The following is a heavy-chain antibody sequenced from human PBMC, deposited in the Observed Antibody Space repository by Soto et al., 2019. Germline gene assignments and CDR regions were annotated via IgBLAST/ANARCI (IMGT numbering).Heavy chain of an antibody. V-gene: IGHV1-3*01. J-gene: IGHJ6*02. CDR1: GYTFSAYT. Sequence: ASVRVSCKATGYTFSAYTMNWVRQAPGQSLEWMGWINAGSGNTKYSQNFQGRVSITRDTSASTVYMELTGLTSEDTAVYYCARDTERLGPRANDAFESWDQGPRVTVSS. D-gene: IGHD3-16*01. CDR2: INAGSGNT. CDR3: ARDTERLGPRANDAFES.